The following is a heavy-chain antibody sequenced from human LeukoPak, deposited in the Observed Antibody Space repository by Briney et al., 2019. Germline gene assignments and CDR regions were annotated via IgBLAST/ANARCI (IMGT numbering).Heavy chain of an antibody. V-gene: IGHV4-34*01. CDR1: GGSFSGYY. CDR2: INHSGST. D-gene: IGHD5-18*01. CDR3: ARALRGYSYGYRY. Sequence: NPSETLSLTCAVYGGSFSGYYWSWIRQPPGKGLEWIGEINHSGSTNYNPSLKSRVTISVDTFKNQFSLKLSSVTAADTAVYYCARALRGYSYGYRYWGQGTLVTVSS. J-gene: IGHJ4*02.